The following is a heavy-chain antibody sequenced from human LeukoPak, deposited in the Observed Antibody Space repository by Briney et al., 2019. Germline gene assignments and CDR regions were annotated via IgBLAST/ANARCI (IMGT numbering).Heavy chain of an antibody. Sequence: GGSLRLSCAVSGFTFSRSAMTWVRQAPGKGLEWVANIKQDGSEKYYVDSVKGRFTISRDNAKNSLYLQMNSLRAEDTAVYYCARDLSYYYDSSGYSRMSYWGQGTLVTVSS. CDR1: GFTFSRSA. J-gene: IGHJ4*02. CDR3: ARDLSYYYDSSGYSRMSY. CDR2: IKQDGSEK. D-gene: IGHD3-22*01. V-gene: IGHV3-7*01.